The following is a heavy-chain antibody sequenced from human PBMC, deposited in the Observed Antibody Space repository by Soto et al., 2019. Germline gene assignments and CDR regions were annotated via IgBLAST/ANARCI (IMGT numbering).Heavy chain of an antibody. D-gene: IGHD4-4*01. CDR2: IIPILGTS. V-gene: IGHV1-69*01. J-gene: IGHJ5*01. CDR1: GGTFSSYG. Sequence: QVQLVQSGAEVWKPGSSVKVSCKAFGGTFSSYGISWVRQAPGQGLEWMGGIIPILGTSNYAQKFQGRVTITADESTNTAYMELSSLRSEDTAIYYCARVAPVDYRNYGWFDSWGQGPLVTVSS. CDR3: ARVAPVDYRNYGWFDS.